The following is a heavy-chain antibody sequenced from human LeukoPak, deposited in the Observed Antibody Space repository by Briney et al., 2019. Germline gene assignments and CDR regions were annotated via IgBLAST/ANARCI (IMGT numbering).Heavy chain of an antibody. Sequence: ASVKVSCKGSGYTFTSYAMNWVRQAPGQGLEWMGWINTNTGNPTYAQGFTGRFVFSLDTSVSTAYLQISSLKAEDTAVYYCARDRFGELPNDAFDIWGQGTMVTVSS. CDR1: GYTFTSYA. V-gene: IGHV7-4-1*02. CDR2: INTNTGNP. D-gene: IGHD3-10*01. J-gene: IGHJ3*02. CDR3: ARDRFGELPNDAFDI.